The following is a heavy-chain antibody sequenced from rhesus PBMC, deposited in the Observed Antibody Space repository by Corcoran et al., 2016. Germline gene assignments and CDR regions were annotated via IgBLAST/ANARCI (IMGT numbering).Heavy chain of an antibody. CDR3: ASGAYCSGGVCPSYGLDS. V-gene: IGHV4-73*01. D-gene: IGHD2-39*02. CDR2: IYGNSAST. CDR1: GGSISGYYY. J-gene: IGHJ6*01. Sequence: QVQLQQWGEGLVKPSETLSLTCAVYGGSISGYYYWSWIRQPPGKGLEWIGYIYGNSASTNYNPSLKNRGTISKDTSKDQFSLKLSSVTASDTAVYYCASGAYCSGGVCPSYGLDSWGQGVVVTVSS.